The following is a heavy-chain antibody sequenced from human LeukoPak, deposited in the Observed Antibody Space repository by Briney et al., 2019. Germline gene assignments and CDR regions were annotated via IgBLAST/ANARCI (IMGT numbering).Heavy chain of an antibody. D-gene: IGHD6-13*01. CDR3: ARVSSAAIDY. J-gene: IGHJ4*02. CDR2: INHSGST. Sequence: SETLSLTCAVYGGSFSGYYWSWIRQPPGKGLEWIGEINHSGSTNYNPSLKSRVTISVDTSKNQFSLKLSSVTAADTAVYYCARVSSAAIDYWGQGTLVTVSS. V-gene: IGHV4-34*01. CDR1: GGSFSGYY.